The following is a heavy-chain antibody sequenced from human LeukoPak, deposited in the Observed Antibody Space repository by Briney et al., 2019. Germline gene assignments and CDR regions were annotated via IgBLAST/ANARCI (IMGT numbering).Heavy chain of an antibody. CDR2: ISFDGGET. CDR1: GFTFSNYA. Sequence: PGGSLRLSCAASGFTFSNYALHWVRQAPGKGLEWVAVISFDGGETHYADSVKGRFTISRDNSKNTLSLEMHNLRTGDTTVYYCVRDRTRGGTTYLDYWGQGTLVTVSS. CDR3: VRDRTRGGTTYLDY. V-gene: IGHV3-30*04. D-gene: IGHD3-16*01. J-gene: IGHJ4*02.